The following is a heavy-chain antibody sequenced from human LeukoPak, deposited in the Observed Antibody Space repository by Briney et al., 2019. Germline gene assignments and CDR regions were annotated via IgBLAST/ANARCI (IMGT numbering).Heavy chain of an antibody. CDR1: GGTFSSYA. CDR2: ISAYNGNT. Sequence: ASVKVSCKASGGTFSSYAISWVRQAPGQGLEWMGWISAYNGNTNYAQKLQGRVTMTTDTSTSTAYMELRSLRSDDTAVYYCARVGSYYYYMDVWGKGTTVTVSS. J-gene: IGHJ6*03. V-gene: IGHV1-18*01. CDR3: ARVGSYYYYMDV. D-gene: IGHD3-16*01.